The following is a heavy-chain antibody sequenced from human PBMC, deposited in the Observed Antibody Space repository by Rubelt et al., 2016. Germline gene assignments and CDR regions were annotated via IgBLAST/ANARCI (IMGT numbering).Heavy chain of an antibody. CDR1: GGTFSSYA. J-gene: IGHJ6*02. CDR3: ASSLPNLFGIAARDYYYYYGMDV. V-gene: IGHV1-69*04. CDR2: IIPILGIA. D-gene: IGHD6-6*01. Sequence: QVQLVQSGAEVKKPGSSVKVSCKASGGTFSSYAISWVRQAPGQGLEWMGRIIPILGIANYAQKFQGRVTITAEKSTSTAYMELGCRRSEDTAVDYCASSLPNLFGIAARDYYYYYGMDVWGQGTTVTVSS.